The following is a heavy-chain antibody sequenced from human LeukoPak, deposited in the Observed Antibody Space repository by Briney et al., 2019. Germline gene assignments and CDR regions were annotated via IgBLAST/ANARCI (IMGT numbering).Heavy chain of an antibody. V-gene: IGHV1-69*05. J-gene: IGHJ6*03. CDR1: GGTFSSYP. D-gene: IGHD2-15*01. CDR3: ARQYCSGGSCYRSYTDV. Sequence: SVKVSCKASGGTFSSYPISWVRQAPGQGLEWMGGIIPIFGTANYAQKFQGRVTITTDESTSTAYMELSSLRSEDTAVYYCARQYCSGGSCYRSYTDVWGKGTTVTVSS. CDR2: IIPIFGTA.